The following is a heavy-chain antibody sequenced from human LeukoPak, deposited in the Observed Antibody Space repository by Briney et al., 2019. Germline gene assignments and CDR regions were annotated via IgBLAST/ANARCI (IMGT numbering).Heavy chain of an antibody. Sequence: PSETLSLTCTVSGGSFSSSAFYRGWLRQPQGKGLEWIGSIHYTGNTYYNSSLRNRITISVDSSRNQFSLRLTSVTAADTAVYYCARHSSRLRHFDSWGQGTLVTVSS. CDR3: ARHSSRLRHFDS. D-gene: IGHD2-15*01. V-gene: IGHV4-39*01. CDR1: GGSFSSSAFY. CDR2: IHYTGNT. J-gene: IGHJ4*02.